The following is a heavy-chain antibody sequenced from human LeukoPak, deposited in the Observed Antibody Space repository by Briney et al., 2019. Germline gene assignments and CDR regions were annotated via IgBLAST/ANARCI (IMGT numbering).Heavy chain of an antibody. D-gene: IGHD6-6*01. CDR3: AREYSSSGSYYYYMDV. CDR1: GFTVSSNY. J-gene: IGHJ6*03. Sequence: GGSLRLSCAASGFTVSSNYMSWVRQAPGKGLEWVSVIYSGGGTYYADSVKGRFTISRDNSKNTLYLQMNSLRAEDTAVYYCAREYSSSGSYYYYMDVWGKGTTVTVSS. CDR2: IYSGGGT. V-gene: IGHV3-53*01.